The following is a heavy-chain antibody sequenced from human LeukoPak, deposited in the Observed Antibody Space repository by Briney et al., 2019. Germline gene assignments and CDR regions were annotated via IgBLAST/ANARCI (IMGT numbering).Heavy chain of an antibody. J-gene: IGHJ5*02. CDR3: ATKHFWFDP. CDR2: INHSGST. D-gene: IGHD3-3*02. Sequence: PSETLSLTCAVYGGSFSGYYWSWIRQPPGKGLEWIGEINHSGSTNYNPSLKSRVTISVDTSKNQFSLKLSSVTAADTAVYYCATKHFWFDPWGQGTLVTVSS. CDR1: GGSFSGYY. V-gene: IGHV4-34*01.